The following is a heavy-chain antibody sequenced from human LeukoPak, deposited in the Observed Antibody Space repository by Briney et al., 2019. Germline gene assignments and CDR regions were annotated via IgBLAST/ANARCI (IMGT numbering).Heavy chain of an antibody. CDR2: VSGRTGVV. J-gene: IGHJ4*02. CDR1: GFTFSNYW. D-gene: IGHD3-22*01. CDR3: ARPPNSNGYYGVDY. Sequence: PGGSLRLSCAASGFTFSNYWMNWVRQAPGKGLEWVSFVSGRTGVVHYADSVKGRFTISRDNAKNSLYLQMNSLRAEDTAVYYCARPPNSNGYYGVDYWGQGTLVTVSS. V-gene: IGHV3-48*04.